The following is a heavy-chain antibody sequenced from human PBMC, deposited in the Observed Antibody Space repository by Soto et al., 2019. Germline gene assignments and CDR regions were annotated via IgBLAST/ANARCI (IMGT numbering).Heavy chain of an antibody. CDR1: GFTFSSYG. V-gene: IGHV3-33*01. CDR3: ARSRDGDYSNYYYYTDD. Sequence: PGGSLSLSCAASGFTFSSYGMNWVRQAPGKGLEWVAVIWYDGSNKYYADSVKGRFTISRDNSKNTLYLQMNSLRAEDTAVYYCARSRDGDYSNYYYYTDDWSKVTTFTVSS. D-gene: IGHD4-17*01. CDR2: IWYDGSNK. J-gene: IGHJ6*03.